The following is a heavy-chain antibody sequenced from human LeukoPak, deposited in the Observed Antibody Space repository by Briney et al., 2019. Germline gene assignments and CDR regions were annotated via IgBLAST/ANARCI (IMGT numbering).Heavy chain of an antibody. D-gene: IGHD6-6*01. V-gene: IGHV3-74*01. CDR3: AREYSSSSGRAFDY. CDR2: ISPDGSST. CDR1: GFTFSAYW. J-gene: IGHJ4*02. Sequence: PGGSLRLSCAASGFTFSAYWIHWVRQAPGKGLVWVSRISPDGSSTTYSDSVKDRFIISRGNAQNTVYLQMSSLRVEDRAVYYCAREYSSSSGRAFDYSGQGTLVTASS.